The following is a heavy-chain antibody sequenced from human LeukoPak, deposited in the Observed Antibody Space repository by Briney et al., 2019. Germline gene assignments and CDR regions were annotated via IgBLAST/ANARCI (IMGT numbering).Heavy chain of an antibody. J-gene: IGHJ4*02. CDR1: GFTFSSYR. CDR2: ISSSSSYI. CDR3: ATRLG. V-gene: IGHV3-21*01. Sequence: GGSLRLSCAASGFTFSSYRMNWVRQAPGKGLEWVSSISSSSSYIYYADSVKGRFTISRDNADNSLSLQMSSLRVEDTAVYYCATRLGWGQGTLVTVSS.